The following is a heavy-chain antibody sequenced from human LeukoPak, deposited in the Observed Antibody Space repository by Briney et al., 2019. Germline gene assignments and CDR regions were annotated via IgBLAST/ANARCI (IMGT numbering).Heavy chain of an antibody. CDR3: ARHFGSGITTVRGVRRGFDY. CDR1: GGSFSGYY. CDR2: INHSGST. V-gene: IGHV4-34*01. Sequence: SETLSLTCAVYGGSFSGYYWSWIRQPPGKGLEWIGEINHSGSTNYNPSLKSRVTISVDTSKNQFSLKLSSVTAADTAVYYCARHFGSGITTVRGVRRGFDYWGQGTLVTVSS. J-gene: IGHJ4*02. D-gene: IGHD3-10*01.